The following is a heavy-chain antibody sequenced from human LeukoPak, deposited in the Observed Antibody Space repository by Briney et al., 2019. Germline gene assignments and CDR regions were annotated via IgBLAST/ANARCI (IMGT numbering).Heavy chain of an antibody. D-gene: IGHD2-2*01. V-gene: IGHV4-59*01. CDR2: IYYSGST. CDR1: GGSISNYF. CDR3: ARDDRVVVPAAHDYYYGMDV. J-gene: IGHJ6*02. Sequence: PSETLSLTCTVSGGSISNYFWSWIRQPPGKGLEWIGYIYYSGSTNYNPSLKSRVTISVDTSKNHLSLELSSVTAADTAVYYCARDDRVVVPAAHDYYYGMDVWDQGTTVTVSS.